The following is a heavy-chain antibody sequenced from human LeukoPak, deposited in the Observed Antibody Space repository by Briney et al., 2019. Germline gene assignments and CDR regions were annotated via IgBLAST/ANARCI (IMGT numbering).Heavy chain of an antibody. CDR3: ARGLSGLSVWSYVLGAFDI. D-gene: IGHD1-26*01. CDR1: GGSFSGYS. Sequence: SETLSLTCAVYGGSFSGYSWSWIRQPPGKGLEWIGEINHSGSTNYNPSLKSRVTFSVDTSKNQFSLKLSSVTAADTAVYYCARGLSGLSVWSYVLGAFDIWGQGTMVTVSS. CDR2: INHSGST. J-gene: IGHJ3*02. V-gene: IGHV4-34*01.